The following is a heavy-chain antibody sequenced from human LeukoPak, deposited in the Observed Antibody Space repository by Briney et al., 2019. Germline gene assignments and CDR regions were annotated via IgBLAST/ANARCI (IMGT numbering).Heavy chain of an antibody. D-gene: IGHD4-23*01. CDR2: VSNDGGRT. CDR3: AKDKGDYGGNSGAFDI. CDR1: GFSVSGYD. V-gene: IGHV3-23*01. J-gene: IGHJ3*02. Sequence: GGSLRLSCAASGFSVSGYDMSWVRQAPGKGLEWVSGVSNDGGRTYYADSVKGRFTISRDNAKNSLYLQMNSLRAEDMALYYCAKDKGDYGGNSGAFDIWGQGTMVTVSS.